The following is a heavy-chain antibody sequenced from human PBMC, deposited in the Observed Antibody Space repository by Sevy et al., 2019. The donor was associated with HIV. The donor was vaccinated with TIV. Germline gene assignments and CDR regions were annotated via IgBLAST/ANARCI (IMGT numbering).Heavy chain of an antibody. CDR3: AGVTGYYGMDV. CDR1: GGSVSSGSYY. Sequence: SETLSLTCTVSGGSVSSGSYYWSWIRQPPGKGLEWIGYIYYSGSTNYNPSLKSRVTISVDTSKNQFSLKLSSVTAADTAVYYCAGVTGYYGMDVWGQGTTVTVSS. D-gene: IGHD2-21*02. V-gene: IGHV4-61*01. CDR2: IYYSGST. J-gene: IGHJ6*02.